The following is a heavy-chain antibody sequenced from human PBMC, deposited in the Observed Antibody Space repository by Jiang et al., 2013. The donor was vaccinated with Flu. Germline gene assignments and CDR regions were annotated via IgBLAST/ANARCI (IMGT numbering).Heavy chain of an antibody. CDR2: INPNSGGT. Sequence: GAEVKKPGASVKVSCKASGYTFTGYYMHWVRQAPGQGLEWMGWINPNSGGTNYAQKFQGRVTMTRDTSISTAYMELSRLRSDDTAVYYCARRGYGRYYYYGMDVWGQGTTVTVSS. D-gene: IGHD5-12*01. V-gene: IGHV1-2*02. J-gene: IGHJ6*02. CDR3: ARRGYGRYYYYGMDV. CDR1: GYTFTGYY.